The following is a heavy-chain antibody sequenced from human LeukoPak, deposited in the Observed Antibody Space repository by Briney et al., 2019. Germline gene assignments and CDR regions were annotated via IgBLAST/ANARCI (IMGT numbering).Heavy chain of an antibody. Sequence: ASVKVSGKASGYTFTSYGISWVRQAPGQGLEWMGWISAYDGNTNYAQKLQGRVTMTTDTSTSTAYMELRSLRSDDTAVYYCVRSTTRYYYDSSGYFDYWGQGTLVTVSS. CDR2: ISAYDGNT. V-gene: IGHV1-18*01. CDR1: GYTFTSYG. D-gene: IGHD3-22*01. J-gene: IGHJ4*02. CDR3: VRSTTRYYYDSSGYFDY.